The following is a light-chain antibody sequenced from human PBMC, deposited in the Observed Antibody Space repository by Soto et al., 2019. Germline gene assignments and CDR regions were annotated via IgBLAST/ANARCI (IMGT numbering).Light chain of an antibody. J-gene: IGKJ3*01. CDR3: QHYGSSPPFT. CDR2: GAS. Sequence: EIVLTQSPGTLSLSPGERATLACRASQSVTSSYLAWYQQKPCQAHRLLIYGASNRATGIPDRFSGSGSGTDFSLTISRLEPEDFAVYYCQHYGSSPPFTFGPGTKVDIK. V-gene: IGKV3-20*01. CDR1: QSVTSSY.